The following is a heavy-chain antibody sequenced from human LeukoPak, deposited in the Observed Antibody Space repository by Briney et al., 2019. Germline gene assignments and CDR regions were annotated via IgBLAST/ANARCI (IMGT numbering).Heavy chain of an antibody. V-gene: IGHV1-8*02. J-gene: IGHJ4*02. CDR1: GYTFTGYY. D-gene: IGHD2-15*01. CDR3: ARAGGYCGRISCPYYFDY. Sequence: GASVKVACKASGYTFTGYYMHWVRQAPGQGLEWMGWMNPNSGNTGYAQKFQGRVTMTRNTSISTAYMELSSLRSEDTAVYYCARAGGYCGRISCPYYFDYWGQGSMVAVSS. CDR2: MNPNSGNT.